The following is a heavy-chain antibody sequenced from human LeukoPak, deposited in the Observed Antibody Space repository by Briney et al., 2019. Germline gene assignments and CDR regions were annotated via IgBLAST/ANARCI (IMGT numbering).Heavy chain of an antibody. CDR2: ISYDGSNK. CDR1: GFTFSSYG. V-gene: IGHV3-30*18. Sequence: PGGSLRLSCAASGFTFSSYGMHWVRQAPGKGLEWVAVISYDGSNKYYADSVKGRFTISRDNSKNTLYLQMNSLRAEDTAVYYCAKDLSWEQWYYFDYWGQGTLVTVSS. CDR3: AKDLSWEQWYYFDY. D-gene: IGHD1-26*01. J-gene: IGHJ4*02.